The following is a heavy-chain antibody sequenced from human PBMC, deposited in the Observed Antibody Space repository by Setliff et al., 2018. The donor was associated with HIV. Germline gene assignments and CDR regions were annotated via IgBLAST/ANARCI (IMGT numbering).Heavy chain of an antibody. J-gene: IGHJ4*02. CDR1: SGSVSRSDYY. CDR2: IYWSGLT. D-gene: IGHD4-17*01. CDR3: ARAAAGNTGPFDL. Sequence: SETLSLTCTVSSGSVSRSDYYWGWIRQTPGKGLEWIGSIYWSGLTFYNPPLKSRVTISVDTSKNQFSLRLNSVTAADTAVYYCARAAAGNTGPFDLWGQGSPVTVS. V-gene: IGHV4-39*01.